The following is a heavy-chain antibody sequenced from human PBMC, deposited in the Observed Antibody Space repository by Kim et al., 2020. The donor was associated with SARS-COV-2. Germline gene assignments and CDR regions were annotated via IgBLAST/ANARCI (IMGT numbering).Heavy chain of an antibody. J-gene: IGHJ5*02. V-gene: IGHV4-59*12. Sequence: SETLSLTCTVSGGSMSLYYWSWVRQPPGKGLEWIGYVFHTGTTNYNPSPRRRVAMSMDKSRTQFSLKLTSVIAADRAMYYCTRRDRSTWHLDLWGQGTLVTVSS. CDR2: VFHTGTT. CDR3: TRRDRSTWHLDL. D-gene: IGHD2-2*01. CDR1: GGSMSLYY.